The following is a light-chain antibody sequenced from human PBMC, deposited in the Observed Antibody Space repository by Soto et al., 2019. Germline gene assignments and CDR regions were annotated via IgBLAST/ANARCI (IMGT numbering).Light chain of an antibody. J-gene: IGKJ2*01. V-gene: IGKV3-11*01. CDR3: QRRDKWPRT. CDR2: VAS. CDR1: QSVGSY. Sequence: EIVLTQSPATLSLSPGERATLSCRASQSVGSYLAWYQHKPGQAPRLLIYVASNRAPDIPGRFSGRGSGTDLTLTISSLESGDSAVYYCQRRDKWPRTFGQGTKLEMK.